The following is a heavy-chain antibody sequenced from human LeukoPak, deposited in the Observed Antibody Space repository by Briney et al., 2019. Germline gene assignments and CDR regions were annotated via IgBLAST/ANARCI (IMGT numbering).Heavy chain of an antibody. Sequence: GGSLRPSCAASGFTFISYWVSWVRQAPGKGLEWVANIKQDGSEKYYVDSVKGRFTISIDNAKNSLYLQMNSLRAEDTAVYYCARDVFIGGYSYGYGGSDYSCQGTQVTVSS. CDR3: ARDVFIGGYSYGYGGSDY. CDR1: GFTFISYW. J-gene: IGHJ4*02. D-gene: IGHD5-18*01. CDR2: IKQDGSEK. V-gene: IGHV3-7*01.